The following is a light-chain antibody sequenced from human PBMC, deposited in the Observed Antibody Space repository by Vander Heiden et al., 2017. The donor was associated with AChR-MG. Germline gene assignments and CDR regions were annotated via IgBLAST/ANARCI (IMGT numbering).Light chain of an antibody. J-gene: IGLJ3*02. CDR2: EGS. V-gene: IGLV2-23*01. CDR1: SSDVGDYNF. Sequence: SALTQPASVSGSPGQSITISCTGTSSDVGDYNFVSWYQQHPGEAPKLIIYEGSKWPSGISNRFSGSKSGNTASLTISGLQAEDEADYYCASSAASSVFGGGTKLTVL. CDR3: ASSAASSV.